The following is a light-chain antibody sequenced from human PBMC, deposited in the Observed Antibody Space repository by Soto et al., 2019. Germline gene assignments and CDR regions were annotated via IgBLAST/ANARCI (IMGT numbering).Light chain of an antibody. CDR3: HQSYSIPRT. Sequence: DIQLTQSPAVLSASVGDTVTITCRASQALSNYLAWYQQKPGKAPDLLIYSASTLQSGVPSRFSGSGSETDYTLTISSLQPEDFATYYCHQSYSIPRTFGQVTKVDIK. CDR2: SAS. CDR1: QALSNY. J-gene: IGKJ2*01. V-gene: IGKV1-9*01.